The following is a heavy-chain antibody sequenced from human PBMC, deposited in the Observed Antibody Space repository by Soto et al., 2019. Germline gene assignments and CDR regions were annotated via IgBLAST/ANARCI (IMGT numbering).Heavy chain of an antibody. CDR2: ISWNSGSI. CDR1: GFTFDDYA. J-gene: IGHJ3*02. D-gene: IGHD2-15*01. V-gene: IGHV3-9*01. CDR3: AKDMGSYCSGGSCYAFDI. Sequence: GGSLSLSCAASGFTFDDYAMHWVRQAPGKGLEWVSGISWNSGSIGYADSVKGRFTISRDNAKNSLYLQMNSLRAEDTALYYCAKDMGSYCSGGSCYAFDIWGQGTMVTVSS.